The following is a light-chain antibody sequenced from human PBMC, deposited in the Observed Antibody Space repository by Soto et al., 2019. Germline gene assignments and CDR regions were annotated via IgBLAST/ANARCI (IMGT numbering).Light chain of an antibody. J-gene: IGLJ3*02. CDR1: SSDVGGYKF. V-gene: IGLV2-8*01. CDR2: EVS. Sequence: QSALTQPPSASGSPGQSVTISCTGTSSDVGGYKFVSWYQQHPGKAPKLIIYEVSQRPSGVPDRFSASKSGDTASLTVSGLRAEDEADYYCCSYAGSYTRVFGGGTKLTVL. CDR3: CSYAGSYTRV.